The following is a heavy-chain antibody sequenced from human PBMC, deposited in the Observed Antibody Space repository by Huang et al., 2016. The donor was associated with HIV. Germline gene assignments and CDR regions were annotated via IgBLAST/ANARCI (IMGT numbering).Heavy chain of an antibody. V-gene: IGHV3-53*01. Sequence: EVQLVESGGGLIQPGGSLRLSCAASGFTVSTNYMTWVRQAPGKGRGGVSRIDSGGTTYYADSVKGRFTISRDDSENALYLHMTSLRAGDTAVYYCAKEGDTGAALGYWGQGTLVTVS. J-gene: IGHJ4*02. CDR2: IDSGGTT. CDR1: GFTVSTNY. D-gene: IGHD2-8*02. CDR3: AKEGDTGAALGY.